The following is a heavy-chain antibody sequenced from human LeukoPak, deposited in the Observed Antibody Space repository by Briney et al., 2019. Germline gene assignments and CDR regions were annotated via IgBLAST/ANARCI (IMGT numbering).Heavy chain of an antibody. CDR1: GYTFTGYY. CDR2: IDPDSGGT. Sequence: ASVKVSCKTSGYTFTGYYLHWVRQAPGQGLEWMGRIDPDSGGTHYAQKFQVRVTVTRDTSITTVYMELSGLTSDDTAVYYCARVPGPYATSRFDYWGQGTLVTVSS. CDR3: ARVPGPYATSRFDY. J-gene: IGHJ4*02. V-gene: IGHV1-2*02. D-gene: IGHD2-2*01.